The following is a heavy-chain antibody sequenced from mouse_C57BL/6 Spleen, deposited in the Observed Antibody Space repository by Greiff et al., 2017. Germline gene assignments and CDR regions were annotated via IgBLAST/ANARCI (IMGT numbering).Heavy chain of an antibody. Sequence: QVQLKQPGAELVKPGASVKMSCKASGYTFTSYWITWVKQRPGQGLEWIGEIYPGSGSTNYNEKFKSKATLTVDTSSSTAYMQLSSLTSEGSAVYYWAREGLYDSYYLYGALDYWGQGTSVTVSA. CDR2: IYPGSGST. D-gene: IGHD2-3*01. J-gene: IGHJ4*01. CDR1: GYTFTSYW. CDR3: AREGLYDSYYLYGALDY. V-gene: IGHV1-55*01.